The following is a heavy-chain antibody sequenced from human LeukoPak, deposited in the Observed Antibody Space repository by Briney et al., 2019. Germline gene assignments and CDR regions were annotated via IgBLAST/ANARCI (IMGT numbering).Heavy chain of an antibody. CDR1: GGSISTGTYY. D-gene: IGHD3-10*01. CDR3: ARDRERGMVRGILDY. V-gene: IGHV4-61*02. Sequence: SETLSLTCTVSGGSISTGTYYWSWIRQPAGKGLEWIGRIYTSGSTNYNPSLKSRVTISIDSSKNQFALKLKSVTAADTAVYYCARDRERGMVRGILDYWGQGTLVTVSS. J-gene: IGHJ4*02. CDR2: IYTSGST.